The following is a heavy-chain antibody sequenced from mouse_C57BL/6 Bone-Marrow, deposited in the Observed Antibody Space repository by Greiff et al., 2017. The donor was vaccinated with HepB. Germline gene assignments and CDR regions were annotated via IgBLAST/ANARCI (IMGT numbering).Heavy chain of an antibody. V-gene: IGHV1-61*01. CDR3: ARDYSNFDY. J-gene: IGHJ2*01. D-gene: IGHD2-5*01. Sequence: QVQLKQPGAELVRPGSSVKLSCKASGYTFTSYWMDWVKQRPGQGLEWIGNIYPSDSETHYNQKFKDKATLTVDKSSSTAYMQLSSLTSEDSAVYYCARDYSNFDYWGQGTTLTVSS. CDR1: GYTFTSYW. CDR2: IYPSDSET.